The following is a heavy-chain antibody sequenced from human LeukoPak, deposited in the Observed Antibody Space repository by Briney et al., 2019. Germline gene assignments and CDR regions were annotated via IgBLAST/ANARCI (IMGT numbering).Heavy chain of an antibody. CDR1: GYTLTELS. Sequence: ASVTVSCKVSGYTLTELSMHWVRQAPGKGREWMGGFDPEDGETIYAQKFQGRVTMTEDTSTDTAYMELSSLRSEDTAVYYCATGWNDGYYYYGMDVWGKGTTVTVSS. D-gene: IGHD1-1*01. CDR2: FDPEDGET. CDR3: ATGWNDGYYYYGMDV. J-gene: IGHJ6*04. V-gene: IGHV1-24*01.